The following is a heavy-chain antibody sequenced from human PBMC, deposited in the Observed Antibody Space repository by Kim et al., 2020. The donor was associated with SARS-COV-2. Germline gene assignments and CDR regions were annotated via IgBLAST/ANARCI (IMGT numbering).Heavy chain of an antibody. V-gene: IGHV3-23*01. D-gene: IGHD3-22*01. J-gene: IGHJ4*02. CDR3: AKSRGTYYYDSSGYYSDY. Sequence: KGRFTISRDNSKNTLYLQMNSLRAEDTAVYYCAKSRGTYYYDSSGYYSDYWGQGTLVTVSS.